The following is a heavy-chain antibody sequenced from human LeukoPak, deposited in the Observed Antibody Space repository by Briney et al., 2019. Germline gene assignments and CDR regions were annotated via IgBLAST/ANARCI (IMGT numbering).Heavy chain of an antibody. CDR1: GYTFTSYG. Sequence: ASVKVSCKASGYTFTSYGISWVRQAPGQGLEWMGWISAYNGNTNYAQKLQGRVTMTTDTSTSTACMELRSLRSDDTAVYYCARGDGYCSSTSCVNTYYGMDVWGKGTTVTVSS. J-gene: IGHJ6*04. D-gene: IGHD2-2*01. V-gene: IGHV1-18*04. CDR3: ARGDGYCSSTSCVNTYYGMDV. CDR2: ISAYNGNT.